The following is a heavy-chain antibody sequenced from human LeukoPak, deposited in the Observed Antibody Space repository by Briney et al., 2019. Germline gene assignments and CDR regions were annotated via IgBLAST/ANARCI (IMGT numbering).Heavy chain of an antibody. CDR3: ARVAGWRWFDP. J-gene: IGHJ5*02. CDR2: IRPSGDNT. CDR1: GFTFSSYD. D-gene: IGHD6-19*01. V-gene: IGHV3-23*01. Sequence: PGGSPRLSCAASGFTFSSYDMTWVRQAPGRGLEWVSSIRPSGDNTYYGDSVKGRFTISRDNSKNTVYLQMNNMRVDDTAVYYCARVAGWRWFDPWGQGTLVTVSS.